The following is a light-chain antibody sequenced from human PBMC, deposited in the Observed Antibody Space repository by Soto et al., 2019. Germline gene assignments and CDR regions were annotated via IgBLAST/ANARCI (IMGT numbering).Light chain of an antibody. CDR1: QSVSSN. CDR2: DAS. Sequence: EIVMTQSPATLSVSPGERATLSCRASQSVSSNFGWYQQKPGQAPRLLVYDASARATGIPARFSGSWSGTEFTLTISSLQSEDFAVYYCQQYNNWPPPLTFGGGTKVEIK. V-gene: IGKV3-15*01. CDR3: QQYNNWPPPLT. J-gene: IGKJ4*01.